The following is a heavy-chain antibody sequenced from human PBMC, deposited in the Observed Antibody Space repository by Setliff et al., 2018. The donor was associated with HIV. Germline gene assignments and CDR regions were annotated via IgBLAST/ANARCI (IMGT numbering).Heavy chain of an antibody. CDR1: GFTFSSYS. J-gene: IGHJ4*02. V-gene: IGHV3-21*01. Sequence: GGSLRLSCAASGFTFSSYSMNWVRQAPGKGLEWVSSITSRSSYMYYADSVKGRFTISRDNAKNSLYLQMNSLRAEDTAVYYCARDYMWAFDYWGQGTLVTVSS. CDR2: ITSRSSYM. CDR3: ARDYMWAFDY. D-gene: IGHD1-26*01.